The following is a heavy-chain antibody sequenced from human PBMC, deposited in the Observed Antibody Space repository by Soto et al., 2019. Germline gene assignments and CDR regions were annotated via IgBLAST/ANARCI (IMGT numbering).Heavy chain of an antibody. CDR1: GYTLTELS. CDR2: FDPEDGET. CDR3: AANISLYYYGSSGPGAFDI. J-gene: IGHJ3*02. Sequence: ASVKVSCKVSGYTLTELSMHWVRQAPGKGLEWMGGFDPEDGETIYAQKFQGRVTMTEDTSTDTAYMELSSLRSEDTAVYYCAANISLYYYGSSGPGAFDIWGQGTMVTVSS. D-gene: IGHD3-22*01. V-gene: IGHV1-24*01.